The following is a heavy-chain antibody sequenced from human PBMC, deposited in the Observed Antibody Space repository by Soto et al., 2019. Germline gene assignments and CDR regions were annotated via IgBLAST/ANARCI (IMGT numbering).Heavy chain of an antibody. CDR2: IVPDGSRA. V-gene: IGHV3-30-3*01. Sequence: QVPLVESGGDVVQPGRSLRLSCAASGSTLSTYDILWVRQAPGKGLEWVAHIVPDGSRAYYADSVKGRFTISRDNARNTVYLQLNSLRPEDTAVYHCVRGPSHGAFDIWGQGTLVTVSS. J-gene: IGHJ3*02. CDR1: GSTLSTYD. CDR3: VRGPSHGAFDI.